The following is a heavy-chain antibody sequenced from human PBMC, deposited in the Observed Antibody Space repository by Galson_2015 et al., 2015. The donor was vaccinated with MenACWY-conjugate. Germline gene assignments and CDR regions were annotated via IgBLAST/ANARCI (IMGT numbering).Heavy chain of an antibody. D-gene: IGHD4-11*01. Sequence: SLRLSCAASGFSFRSSGMHWVRQAPGKGLEWVTLVSYDGLDKYYADSVKGRFTVSRDNSKNTLFLQMNSLRPDDTALYFCAAGSTLTTAIDYWGQGTLVTVSS. CDR3: AAGSTLTTAIDY. V-gene: IGHV3-30*03. J-gene: IGHJ4*02. CDR1: GFSFRSSG. CDR2: VSYDGLDK.